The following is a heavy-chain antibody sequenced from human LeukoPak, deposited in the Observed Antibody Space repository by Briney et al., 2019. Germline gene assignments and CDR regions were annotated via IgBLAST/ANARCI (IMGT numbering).Heavy chain of an antibody. Sequence: SETLSLTCTVSGGSITRFYWSWIRQPPGKGLEWIGYIYYSGSTYYNPSLKSRVTILEDTSKNQFSLKLSSVTAADTAVYYCAGLRGYSYGGWFDPWGQGTLVTVSS. CDR1: GGSITRFY. V-gene: IGHV4-59*04. D-gene: IGHD5-18*01. J-gene: IGHJ5*02. CDR3: AGLRGYSYGGWFDP. CDR2: IYYSGST.